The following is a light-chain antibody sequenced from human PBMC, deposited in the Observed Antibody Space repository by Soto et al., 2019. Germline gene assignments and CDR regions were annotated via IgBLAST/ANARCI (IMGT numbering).Light chain of an antibody. CDR1: SNEALNYAV. CDR2: EGN. V-gene: IGLV2-23*01. Sequence: QSALTQPASVSGSPGQSITIPCTGSSNEALNYAVVSWYQHHPGQVPKLIIYEGNKRPSGVSSRFSASRSGNMASLTISGVKAEDEAEYYCCSYVYSNSWVFGGGTKLTVL. CDR3: CSYVYSNSWV. J-gene: IGLJ3*02.